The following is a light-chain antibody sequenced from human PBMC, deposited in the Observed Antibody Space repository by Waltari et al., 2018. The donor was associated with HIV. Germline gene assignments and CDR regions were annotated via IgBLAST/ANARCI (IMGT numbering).Light chain of an antibody. CDR3: LQTYNTPLT. CDR2: AAS. J-gene: IGKJ3*01. V-gene: IGKV1-39*01. CDR1: HNINNF. Sequence: DIQMTQSPSSLSASVGDRVTITCRASHNINNFLSWFQQKPGKAPQLLIFAASSLQGGVPSRFSGSGSGTDFTLTISSLQPEDFATYYCLQTYNTPLTFGPGTKVNIK.